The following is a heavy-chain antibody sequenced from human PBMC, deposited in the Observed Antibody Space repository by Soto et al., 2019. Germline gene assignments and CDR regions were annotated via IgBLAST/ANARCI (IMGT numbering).Heavy chain of an antibody. CDR3: ARDADTTGLYSHFDL. CDR2: MHTGGNEK. Sequence: QVQLVESGGGVVQPGGSLRLSCAASGFTFSYYGFHWVRQAPGKGLEWVAVMHTGGNEKYYVDSVKGRFTVSRDDSRNMVYLELSGLRAEHTAEYFCARDADTTGLYSHFDLWGRGALVAVS. D-gene: IGHD1-1*01. CDR1: GFTFSYYG. J-gene: IGHJ4*02. V-gene: IGHV3-33*08.